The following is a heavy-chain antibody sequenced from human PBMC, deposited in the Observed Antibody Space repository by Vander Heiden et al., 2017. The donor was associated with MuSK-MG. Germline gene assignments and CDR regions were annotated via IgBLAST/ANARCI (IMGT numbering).Heavy chain of an antibody. CDR3: AKDIGDYYYDSSGYPDY. CDR2: ISWDGGST. D-gene: IGHD3-22*01. J-gene: IGHJ4*02. Sequence: GLEWVSLISWDGGSTYYADSVKGRFTISRDNSKNSLYLQMNSLRAEDTALYYCAKDIGDYYYDSSGYPDYWGQGTLVNVAS. V-gene: IGHV3-43D*03.